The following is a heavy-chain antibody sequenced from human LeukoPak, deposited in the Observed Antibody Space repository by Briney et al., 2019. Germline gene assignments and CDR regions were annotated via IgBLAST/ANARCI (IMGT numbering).Heavy chain of an antibody. D-gene: IGHD3-10*01. CDR3: ARDRYVEGDWILWFGELFHGLDP. CDR2: ISSSGSTI. Sequence: GGSLRLSCAASGFTFSDYYMSWIRQAPGKGLEWVSYISSSGSTIYYADSVKGRFTISRDNAKNSLYLQMNSLRAEDTAVYYCARDRYVEGDWILWFGELFHGLDPWGQGTLVTVSS. CDR1: GFTFSDYY. V-gene: IGHV3-11*01. J-gene: IGHJ5*02.